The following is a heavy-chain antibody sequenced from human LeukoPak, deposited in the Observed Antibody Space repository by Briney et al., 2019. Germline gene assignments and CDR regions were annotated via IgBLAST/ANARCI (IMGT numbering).Heavy chain of an antibody. V-gene: IGHV4-39*01. CDR1: GGSISSSSYY. Sequence: SETLSLTCTVSGGSISSSSYYWGWIRQPPGKGLEWIGSIYYSASTYYNPSLKSRVTISVDTSKNQFSLKLSSVTAADTAVYYCAARYYYDSSGALGRFDYWGQGTLVTVSS. CDR3: AARYYYDSSGALGRFDY. CDR2: IYYSAST. J-gene: IGHJ4*02. D-gene: IGHD3-22*01.